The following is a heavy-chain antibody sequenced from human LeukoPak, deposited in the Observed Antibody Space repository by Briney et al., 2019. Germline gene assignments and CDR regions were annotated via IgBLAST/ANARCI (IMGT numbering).Heavy chain of an antibody. CDR3: AKSGSSWGAAAFDI. Sequence: GGSLRLSCAASGFTFDDYGMSWVRQAPGKGLEWVSSFSGSGGSIYYADSVKGRFAISRDNSKNTLYLQMNSLRAEDTAVYYCAKSGSSWGAAAFDIWGQGTMVTVSS. CDR2: FSGSGGSI. J-gene: IGHJ3*02. CDR1: GFTFDDYG. V-gene: IGHV3-23*01. D-gene: IGHD6-6*01.